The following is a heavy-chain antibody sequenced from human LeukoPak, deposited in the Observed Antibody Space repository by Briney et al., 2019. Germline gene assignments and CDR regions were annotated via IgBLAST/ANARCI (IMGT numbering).Heavy chain of an antibody. CDR1: AFIFGSYG. Sequence: PAGSLTLASAPAAFIFGSYGMHWFRHAPGKGMEWVAVIWCDGSNKYYANSGKGRFSISRDNSKHTLYPQMNRLSAEDTAVDYYARGGDYGSGSYWEVYYWGQGTLVTVSS. CDR3: ARGGDYGSGSYWEVYY. D-gene: IGHD3-10*01. CDR2: IWCDGSNK. V-gene: IGHV3-33*01. J-gene: IGHJ4*02.